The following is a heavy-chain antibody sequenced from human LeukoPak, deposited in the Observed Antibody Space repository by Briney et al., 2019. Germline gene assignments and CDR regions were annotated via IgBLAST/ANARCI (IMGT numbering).Heavy chain of an antibody. D-gene: IGHD3-3*01. CDR3: AGGDYDFWSGYYTKEEY. V-gene: IGHV4-4*07. Sequence: TPSETLSLTCTVSGGSISSYYWSWIRQPAGKGLEWIGRIYTSGSTNYNPSLKSRVTMSVDTSKNQFPLKLSSVTAADTAVYYCAGGDYDFWSGYYTKEEYWGQGTLVTVSS. CDR1: GGSISSYY. CDR2: IYTSGST. J-gene: IGHJ4*02.